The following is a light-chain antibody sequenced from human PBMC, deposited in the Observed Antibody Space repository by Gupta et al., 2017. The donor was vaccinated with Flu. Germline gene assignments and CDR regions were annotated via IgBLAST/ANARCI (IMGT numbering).Light chain of an antibody. Sequence: NFMLTQPHSVSESPGKTVNISCTRSSGSIASTYVQWYQQRPGSAPTTLIYEDNQRPSGVPDRFSGSIDSSSNSASLTISGLRTEDEADYYCQSFDTNRRVFGGGTKLTVL. CDR2: EDN. V-gene: IGLV6-57*03. CDR1: SGSIASTY. CDR3: QSFDTNRRV. J-gene: IGLJ3*02.